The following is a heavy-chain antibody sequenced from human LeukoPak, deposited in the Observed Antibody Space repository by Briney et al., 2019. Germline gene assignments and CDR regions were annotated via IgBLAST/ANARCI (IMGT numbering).Heavy chain of an antibody. CDR2: INSDGSST. Sequence: GGSLRLPCAASGFTFSSYWMHWVRQAPGKGLVWVSRINSDGSSTSYADSVKGRFTISRDNAKNTLYLQMNSLRAEDTALYYCARVNYDSSGYHYFFDDWGQGTLVTVSS. CDR1: GFTFSSYW. CDR3: ARVNYDSSGYHYFFDD. J-gene: IGHJ4*02. V-gene: IGHV3-74*01. D-gene: IGHD3-22*01.